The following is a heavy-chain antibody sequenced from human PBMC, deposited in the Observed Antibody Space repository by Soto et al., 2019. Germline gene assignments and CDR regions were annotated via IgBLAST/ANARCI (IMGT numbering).Heavy chain of an antibody. D-gene: IGHD4-17*01. CDR1: GFSFSSHI. CDR3: LNGDYY. Sequence: EEQLVESGGGLEQPGGSLRLSCAASGFSFSSHIMYWVRQAPGKGLEWVSSINSGSTTIYYADSVQGRFTISRDNAKNSLYLQMNSLRADDTAVYYCLNGDYYVGQGTLVTVSS. J-gene: IGHJ4*02. CDR2: INSGSTTI. V-gene: IGHV3-48*01.